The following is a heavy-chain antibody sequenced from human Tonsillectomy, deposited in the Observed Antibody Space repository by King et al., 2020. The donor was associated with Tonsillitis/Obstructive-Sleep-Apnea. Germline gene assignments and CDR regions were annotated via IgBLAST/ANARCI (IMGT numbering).Heavy chain of an antibody. CDR2: IYPGDSDT. J-gene: IGHJ4*02. D-gene: IGHD1-20*01. CDR1: GYSFSNYW. V-gene: IGHV5-51*01. CDR3: ARPRITGTTSYAF. Sequence: QLVQSGAEVKKAGESLKISCTGSGYSFSNYWIGWVRQMPGKGLEWMGIIYPGDSDTRYNPSFQGQVTISADRSISTTYLQWSSLKASDTAMYYCARPRITGTTSYAFWGQGTLVTVSS.